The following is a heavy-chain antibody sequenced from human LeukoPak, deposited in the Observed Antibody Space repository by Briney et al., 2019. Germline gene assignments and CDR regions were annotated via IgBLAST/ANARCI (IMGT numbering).Heavy chain of an antibody. V-gene: IGHV4-38-2*02. Sequence: SETLSLTCTASGYSISSGHYWGWIRQPPGKGLEWIGSMYHSGSTYYNPPLKSRVTISEDTSKNQFSLKLRSVTAADTAVYYCARGPRFGELLWHWFDPWGQGTLVTVSP. D-gene: IGHD3-10*01. CDR1: GYSISSGHY. CDR3: ARGPRFGELLWHWFDP. J-gene: IGHJ5*02. CDR2: MYHSGST.